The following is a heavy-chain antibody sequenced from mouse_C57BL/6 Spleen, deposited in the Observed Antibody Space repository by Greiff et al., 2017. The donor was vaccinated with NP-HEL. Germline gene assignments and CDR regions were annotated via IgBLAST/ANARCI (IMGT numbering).Heavy chain of an antibody. J-gene: IGHJ2*01. V-gene: IGHV1-50*01. D-gene: IGHD1-1*01. CDR3: ALYYYGSLDY. Sequence: QVQLQQPGAELVKPGASVKLSCKASGYTFTSYWMQWVKQRPGQGLEWIGKIDPSDSYTNYNQKFKGKATLTVDTSSNTAYMQLSSLTSEDSAVYYCALYYYGSLDYWGKGTTLTVSS. CDR2: IDPSDSYT. CDR1: GYTFTSYW.